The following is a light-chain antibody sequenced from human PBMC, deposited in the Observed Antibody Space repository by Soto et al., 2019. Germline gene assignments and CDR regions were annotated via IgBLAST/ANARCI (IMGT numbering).Light chain of an antibody. CDR3: SSYTSSSTLWV. CDR2: EVS. Sequence: QSALTQPASVSGSPGQSITISCTGNSSDVGGYNYVSWYQQHPGKAPKLMIYEVSNRPSGVSNRFSGSKSGNTASLTISGLQAEDEADYYCSSYTSSSTLWVFGGGTQLTVL. CDR1: SSDVGGYNY. V-gene: IGLV2-14*01. J-gene: IGLJ3*02.